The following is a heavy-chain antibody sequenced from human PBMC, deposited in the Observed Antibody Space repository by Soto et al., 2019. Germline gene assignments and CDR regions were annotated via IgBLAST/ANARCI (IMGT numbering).Heavy chain of an antibody. CDR2: IYYSGST. Sequence: SETLSLTCTVSGGSINSANYYWSWIRQPPGKGLEWFGYIYYSGSTYYNPSLRSRVAISVDTSKNQFSLKLRSVTAAVTAVYYCARAGGRWLPPPHFDYWGQGILVTVSS. CDR3: ARAGGRWLPPPHFDY. V-gene: IGHV4-30-4*01. D-gene: IGHD1-26*01. J-gene: IGHJ4*02. CDR1: GGSINSANYY.